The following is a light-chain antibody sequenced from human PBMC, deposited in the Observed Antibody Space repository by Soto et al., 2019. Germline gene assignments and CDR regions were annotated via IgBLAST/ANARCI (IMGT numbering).Light chain of an antibody. CDR3: QQLRMYPST. V-gene: IGKV1-9*01. Sequence: IQLTQSPSSLSASVGDRVTITCRASQDIAIYLAWYQQKPGEAPKLLIYAASTLYGGVPSRFSGSGSGTDFALTITSLQAEDFATYYCQQLRMYPSTFGGGTKVVIK. J-gene: IGKJ4*01. CDR2: AAS. CDR1: QDIAIY.